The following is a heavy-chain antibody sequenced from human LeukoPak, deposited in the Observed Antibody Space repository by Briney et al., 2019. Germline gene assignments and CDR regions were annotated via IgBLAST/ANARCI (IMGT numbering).Heavy chain of an antibody. CDR3: AKAHDIVVVPAASYYFDY. J-gene: IGHJ4*02. CDR1: GFIFTDYG. CDR2: IRYDGSDK. D-gene: IGHD2-2*01. V-gene: IGHV3-30*02. Sequence: GGSLRLSCAASGFIFTDYGMHWVRQAPGKGLEWLTFIRYDGSDKYYADSVKGRFTISRDNSKNTLYLQMNSLRAEDTAVYYCAKAHDIVVVPAASYYFDYWGQGTLVTVSS.